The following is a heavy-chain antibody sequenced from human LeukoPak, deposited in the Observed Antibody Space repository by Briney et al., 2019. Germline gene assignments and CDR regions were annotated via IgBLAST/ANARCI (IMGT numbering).Heavy chain of an antibody. CDR2: ISAYNGNT. CDR1: GYTLTSYG. J-gene: IGHJ4*02. Sequence: ASVKVSCKASGYTLTSYGISWVRQAPGQGLEWMGWISAYNGNTNYAQKLQGRVTMTTDTSTSTAYMELRSLRSDDTAVYYCARRRIQLSPFDYWGQGTLVTVSS. V-gene: IGHV1-18*01. D-gene: IGHD5-18*01. CDR3: ARRRIQLSPFDY.